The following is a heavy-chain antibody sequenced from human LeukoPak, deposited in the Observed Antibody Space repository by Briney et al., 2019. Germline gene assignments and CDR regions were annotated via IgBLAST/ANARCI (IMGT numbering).Heavy chain of an antibody. D-gene: IGHD3-16*01. CDR1: GGTFSSYA. Sequence: SVKVSCKASGGTFSSYAISWVRQAPGQGLEWMGRIIPILGIANYAQKFQGRVTITADKSTSTAYMELSSLRSEDTAVYYCARDPSPAPKMLPHFDYWGQGTLVPVSS. J-gene: IGHJ4*02. CDR3: ARDPSPAPKMLPHFDY. V-gene: IGHV1-69*04. CDR2: IIPILGIA.